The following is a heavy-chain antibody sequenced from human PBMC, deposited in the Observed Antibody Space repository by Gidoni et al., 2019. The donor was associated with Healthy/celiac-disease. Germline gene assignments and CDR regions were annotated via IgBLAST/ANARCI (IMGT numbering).Heavy chain of an antibody. V-gene: IGHV3-23*01. D-gene: IGHD3-3*01. J-gene: IGHJ4*02. Sequence: EVQLLEYGGGLVQPGGSLRLSCAASGFTFSSYAMSWVRQVPGKGLEWVSAIGGSGGSTYYADSVKGRFTISRDNSKNTLYLQMNSLRAEDTAVYYCAKDPRGITIFGVVVDYWGQGTLVTVSS. CDR2: IGGSGGST. CDR1: GFTFSSYA. CDR3: AKDPRGITIFGVVVDY.